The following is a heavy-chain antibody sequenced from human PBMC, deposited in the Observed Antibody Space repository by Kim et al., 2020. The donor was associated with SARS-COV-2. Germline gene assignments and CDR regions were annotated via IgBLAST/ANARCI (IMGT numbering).Heavy chain of an antibody. D-gene: IGHD3-10*01. Sequence: ASVKVSCKASGYTFTSYAMNWVPQAPGQGLEWMGWINTNTGNPTYAQGFTGRFVFSLDTSVSTAYLQISSLKAEDTAVYYCARCISGVRGVIISYYGMDVWGQGTTVTVSS. CDR3: ARCISGVRGVIISYYGMDV. CDR1: GYTFTSYA. J-gene: IGHJ6*02. V-gene: IGHV7-4-1*02. CDR2: INTNTGNP.